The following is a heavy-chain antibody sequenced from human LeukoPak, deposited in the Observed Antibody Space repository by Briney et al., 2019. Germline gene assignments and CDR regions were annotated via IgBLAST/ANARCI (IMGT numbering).Heavy chain of an antibody. D-gene: IGHD6-6*01. Sequence: QTGGSLRLSCAASGFTFSISAMHWVRQAPGKGLEYVSAISSNGGSTYYASSVKGRFTISRDNSKSTLFLQLGSLRAEDMAVYYCARVGSSSSFDYWGQGTLVTVSS. CDR1: GFTFSISA. V-gene: IGHV3-64*01. CDR2: ISSNGGST. J-gene: IGHJ4*02. CDR3: ARVGSSSSFDY.